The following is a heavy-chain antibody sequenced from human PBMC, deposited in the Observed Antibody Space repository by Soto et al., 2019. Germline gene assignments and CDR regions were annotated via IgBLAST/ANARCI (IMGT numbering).Heavy chain of an antibody. Sequence: SETLTLTCTFSVVSISSYYWSCIRHPAGKGLEWIGRIYTSGSTNYNPSLKSRVTMSVDTSKNQFSLKLSSVAAADTAAYYCARGNGQFEPWGQGTLVSVSS. D-gene: IGHD2-8*01. CDR2: IYTSGST. CDR3: ARGNGQFEP. V-gene: IGHV4-4*07. CDR1: VVSISSYY. J-gene: IGHJ5*02.